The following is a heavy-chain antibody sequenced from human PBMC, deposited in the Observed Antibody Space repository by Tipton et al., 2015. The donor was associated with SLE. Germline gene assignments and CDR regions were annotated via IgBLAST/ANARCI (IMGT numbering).Heavy chain of an antibody. J-gene: IGHJ2*01. CDR1: GDSITGYF. CDR2: AFHTGST. Sequence: TLSLTCSVSGDSITGYFWNWIRQPPGKGLEWIGYAFHTGSTNYNPSLRSRVTISVDTSKNQFSLKLNSVTAADTAVYYCARAGYYDYWSGDYKAYWYFDLWGRGARVTVSS. D-gene: IGHD3-3*01. CDR3: ARAGYYDYWSGDYKAYWYFDL. V-gene: IGHV4-59*01.